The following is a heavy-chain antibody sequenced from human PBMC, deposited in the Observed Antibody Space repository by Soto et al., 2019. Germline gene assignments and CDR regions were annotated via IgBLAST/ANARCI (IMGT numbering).Heavy chain of an antibody. CDR1: GFSLSNARMG. CDR2: IFSNDEK. Sequence: QVTLKESGPVLVKPTEPLTLTCTVSGFSLSNARMGVSWIRQPPGKALEWLAHIFSNDEKSYSTSLKSRLTISKDTSKSQVVLTMTNMDPVDTATYYCARILHSSSWYRWFDPWGQGTLVTVSS. V-gene: IGHV2-26*01. J-gene: IGHJ5*02. D-gene: IGHD6-13*01. CDR3: ARILHSSSWYRWFDP.